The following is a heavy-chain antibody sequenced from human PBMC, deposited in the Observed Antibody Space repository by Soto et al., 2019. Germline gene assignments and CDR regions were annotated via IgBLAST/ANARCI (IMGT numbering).Heavy chain of an antibody. CDR3: ARGAGGNFYFDY. Sequence: WTWIRPHPGKGLEWIGSVYYRGSTNYNPSLKSRVTISVDTSKNQFSLKLSSVSAADTAVYYCARGAGGNFYFDYWGQGTLVTVSS. CDR2: VYYRGST. J-gene: IGHJ4*02. D-gene: IGHD2-21*02. V-gene: IGHV4-31*02.